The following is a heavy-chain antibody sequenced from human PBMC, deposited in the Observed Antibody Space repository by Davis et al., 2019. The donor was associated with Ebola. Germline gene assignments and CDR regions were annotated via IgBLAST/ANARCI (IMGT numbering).Heavy chain of an antibody. Sequence: PGGSLRLSCAASGFTSSNYAMHWVRQAPGKGLEYVSALSTSGGSAYYADSVKGRFTISRDNSKNTLYLQMGGLRPEDMAVYYCAGRYCGGGSCSGHFDFWGQGTLVTVSS. J-gene: IGHJ4*02. CDR3: AGRYCGGGSCSGHFDF. V-gene: IGHV3-64*02. CDR2: LSTSGGSA. CDR1: GFTSSNYA. D-gene: IGHD2-15*01.